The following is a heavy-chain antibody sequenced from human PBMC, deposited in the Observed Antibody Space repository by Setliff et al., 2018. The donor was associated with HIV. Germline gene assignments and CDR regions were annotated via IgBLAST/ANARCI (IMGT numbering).Heavy chain of an antibody. J-gene: IGHJ5*02. V-gene: IGHV4-4*02. CDR2: IYHSGST. CDR3: ARPYSGRGGGAWFDP. D-gene: IGHD4-4*01. Sequence: SETLSLTCTVSGGSISSSNWWSWVRQPPGKGLEWIGEIYHSGSTIYNPSLKSRVTISVDTSKSQVSLRLISVTAADTSVYYCARPYSGRGGGAWFDPWGQGILVTVSS. CDR1: GGSISSSNW.